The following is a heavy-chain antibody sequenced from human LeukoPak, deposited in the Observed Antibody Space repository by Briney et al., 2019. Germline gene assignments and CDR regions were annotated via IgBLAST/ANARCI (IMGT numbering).Heavy chain of an antibody. V-gene: IGHV3-30*04. D-gene: IGHD6-19*01. CDR2: VASDGSYK. J-gene: IGHJ4*02. CDR1: GFSFTYYS. Sequence: PGGSLRLSCAASGFSFTYYSFHWVRQTPGKGLGWVAHVASDGSYKWYADSVEGRFFISRDNSKNMVFLEMNSLRNEDTGVYFCARDTGWSPFYWGQGTLVTVSS. CDR3: ARDTGWSPFY.